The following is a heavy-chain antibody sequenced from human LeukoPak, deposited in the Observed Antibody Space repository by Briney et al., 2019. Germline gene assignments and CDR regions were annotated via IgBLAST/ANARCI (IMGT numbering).Heavy chain of an antibody. Sequence: SETLSLTCSVYGGSFSGYYWSWIRQPPGKGLEWIGEINHSGSTNYNPSLKSRVTISVDTSKNQFSLKLSSVTAADTAVYYCARGVTYYYGSGRPYYFDYWGQGTLVTVSS. CDR1: GGSFSGYY. D-gene: IGHD3-10*01. V-gene: IGHV4-34*01. CDR3: ARGVTYYYGSGRPYYFDY. J-gene: IGHJ4*02. CDR2: INHSGST.